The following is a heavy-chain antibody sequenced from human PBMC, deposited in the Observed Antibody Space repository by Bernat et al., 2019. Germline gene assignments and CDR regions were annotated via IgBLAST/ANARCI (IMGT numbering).Heavy chain of an antibody. CDR2: IWYDGSNK. V-gene: IGHV3-33*01. Sequence: QVQLVESGGGVVQPGRSLRLSCAASGFTFSTYGMHWVRQAPGKGLEWVAVIWYDGSNKYYADSVKGRFTISRDNSKNTLYLQMNSLRAEDTAVYYCAGGRIGAVIAIHQWYFDLWGRGTLVTVSS. D-gene: IGHD2-21*01. CDR1: GFTFSTYG. J-gene: IGHJ2*01. CDR3: AGGRIGAVIAIHQWYFDL.